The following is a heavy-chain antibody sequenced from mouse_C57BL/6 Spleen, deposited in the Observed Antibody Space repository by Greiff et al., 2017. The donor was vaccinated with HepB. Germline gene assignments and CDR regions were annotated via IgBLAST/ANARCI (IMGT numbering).Heavy chain of an antibody. V-gene: IGHV5-17*01. D-gene: IGHD2-10*02. CDR3: AREGYGNYEFAY. CDR1: GFTFSDYG. J-gene: IGHJ3*01. CDR2: ISSGSSTI. Sequence: EVKVVESGGGLVKPGGSLKLSCAASGFTFSDYGMHWVRQAPEKGLEWVAYISSGSSTIYYADTVKGRFTISRDNAKNTLFLQMTSLRSEDTAMYYCAREGYGNYEFAYWGQGTLVTVSA.